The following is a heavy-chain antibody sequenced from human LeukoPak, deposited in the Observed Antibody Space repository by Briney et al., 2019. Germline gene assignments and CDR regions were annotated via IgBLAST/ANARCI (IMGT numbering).Heavy chain of an antibody. CDR1: GFTFSAFG. J-gene: IGHJ4*02. Sequence: GGSLRLSCAASGFTFSAFGMNWVRQAPGKGLEWVSGISWNSGSIGYADSVKGRFTISRDNAKNSLYLQMNSLRVEDTAVYYCAGTKYIGAAIDYWGQGTLVTVSS. D-gene: IGHD3-16*01. V-gene: IGHV3-9*01. CDR3: AGTKYIGAAIDY. CDR2: ISWNSGSI.